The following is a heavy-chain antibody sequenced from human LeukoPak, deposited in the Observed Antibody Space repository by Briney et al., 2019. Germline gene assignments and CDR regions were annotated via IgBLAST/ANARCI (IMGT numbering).Heavy chain of an antibody. CDR1: GYTFTSYG. CDR2: ISAYNGNT. Sequence: ASVKVSCQASGYTFTSYGISWVRQAPGQGLEWMGWISAYNGNTNYAQKLQGRVTMTTDTSTSTAYMELRSLRSDDTAVYHCARLKWELSRFDYWGQGTLVTVSS. CDR3: ARLKWELSRFDY. J-gene: IGHJ4*02. V-gene: IGHV1-18*01. D-gene: IGHD1-26*01.